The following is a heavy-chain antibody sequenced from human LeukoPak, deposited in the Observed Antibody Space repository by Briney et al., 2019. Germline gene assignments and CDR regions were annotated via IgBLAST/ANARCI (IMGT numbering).Heavy chain of an antibody. J-gene: IGHJ4*02. CDR3: ARVLDYYDSSGYYYPFDY. V-gene: IGHV3-74*01. CDR2: INSDGSST. D-gene: IGHD3-22*01. Sequence: PGGSLRLSCAASGFTFSSYWMHWVRQAPGKGLVWVSRINSDGSSTSYADSVKGRFTISRDNAKNTLYLQMNSLRAEDTAVYYCARVLDYYDSSGYYYPFDYWGQGTLVTVSS. CDR1: GFTFSSYW.